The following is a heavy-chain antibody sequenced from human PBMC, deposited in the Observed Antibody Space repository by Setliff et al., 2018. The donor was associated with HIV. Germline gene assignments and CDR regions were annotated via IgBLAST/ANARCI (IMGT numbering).Heavy chain of an antibody. Sequence: SETLSLTCTVSGGSFTSRSYYWGWIRQPPGKGLEWIGSIFYSGITYYNPSLKSRVTISVDTSKNQFSLKLTSLTAADTAVYYCARAYDYSNYFHYYMDVWGKGTTVTV. CDR3: ARAYDYSNYFHYYMDV. CDR1: GGSFTSRSYY. V-gene: IGHV4-39*07. CDR2: IFYSGIT. J-gene: IGHJ6*03. D-gene: IGHD4-4*01.